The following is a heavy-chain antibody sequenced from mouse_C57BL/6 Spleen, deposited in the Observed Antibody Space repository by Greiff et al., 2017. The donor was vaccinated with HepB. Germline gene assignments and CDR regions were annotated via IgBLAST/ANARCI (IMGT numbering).Heavy chain of an antibody. CDR2: INPNNGGT. J-gene: IGHJ4*01. CDR3: ARGGYYGNYGLGMDY. V-gene: IGHV1-26*01. Sequence: EVQLQQSGPELVKPGASVKISCKASGYTFTDYYMNWVKQSHGKSLEWIGDINPNNGGTSYNQKFKGKATLTVDKSSSTAYMELRSLTSEDSAVYYCARGGYYGNYGLGMDYWGQGTSVTVSS. D-gene: IGHD2-1*01. CDR1: GYTFTDYY.